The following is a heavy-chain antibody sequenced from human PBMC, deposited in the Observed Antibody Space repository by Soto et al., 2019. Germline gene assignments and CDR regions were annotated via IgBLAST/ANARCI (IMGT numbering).Heavy chain of an antibody. J-gene: IGHJ4*02. Sequence: SETLSLTCTVSGGPIRSSSHYWGWIRQSPGTGLEWIGSIDESGDSYYNPSLKSRVTIFVDTSKNQFSLKLISVAGADSAIYYCAREGGYVDYWGQGTLVTVSS. CDR3: AREGGYVDY. CDR1: GGPIRSSSHY. D-gene: IGHD1-1*01. V-gene: IGHV4-39*02. CDR2: IDESGDS.